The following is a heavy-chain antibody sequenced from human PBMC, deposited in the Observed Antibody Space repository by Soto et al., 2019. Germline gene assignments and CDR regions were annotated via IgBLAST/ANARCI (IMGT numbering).Heavy chain of an antibody. J-gene: IGHJ4*02. Sequence: SVMVSFTASGYTFTTYGISCLRQAPGKGLEWMGCFDADDGNTIYAQKLQGRVTMTEDTSTDTAYMELSSLRSEDTAVYYCASALSGGNYWGQGTLVTVSS. V-gene: IGHV1-18*04. CDR3: ASALSGGNY. CDR1: GYTFTTYG. D-gene: IGHD1-26*01. CDR2: FDADDGNT.